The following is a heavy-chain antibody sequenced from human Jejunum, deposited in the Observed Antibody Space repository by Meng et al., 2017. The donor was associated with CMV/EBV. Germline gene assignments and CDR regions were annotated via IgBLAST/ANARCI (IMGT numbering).Heavy chain of an antibody. J-gene: IGHJ5*02. D-gene: IGHD6-13*01. CDR1: GFTFRNYA. CDR2: ISNDGSNK. V-gene: IGHV3-30-3*01. CDR3: ARDRFSSSWYAGLDP. Sequence: QVQLVESGGGVVQPGRSLRLSCTASGFTFRNYAMHWVRQAPGKGLEWVTLISNDGSNKKYADSVKGRFTISRDNSENTLYLQMDSLSADDTAVYYCARDRFSSSWYAGLDPWGQGTLVTVSS.